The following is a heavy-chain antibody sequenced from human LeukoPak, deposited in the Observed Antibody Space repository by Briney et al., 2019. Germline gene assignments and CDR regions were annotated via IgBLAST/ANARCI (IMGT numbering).Heavy chain of an antibody. CDR3: ARAGSTLTGPKNWFDP. D-gene: IGHD3-9*01. CDR1: GYTFTDYS. CDR2: INPNSGGT. J-gene: IGHJ5*02. Sequence: GASVKVSCKTSGYTFTDYSLHWFRQAPGQGLECLGWINPNSGGTNYAQKFQGRVTMTRDTPINTAYMELSRPKFDDTAVYYCARAGSTLTGPKNWFDPWGQGTLVTVSS. V-gene: IGHV1-2*02.